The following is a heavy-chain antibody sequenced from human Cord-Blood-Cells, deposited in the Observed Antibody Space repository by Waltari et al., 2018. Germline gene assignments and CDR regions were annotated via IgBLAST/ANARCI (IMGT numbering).Heavy chain of an antibody. V-gene: IGHV4-39*01. CDR2: IYYSGST. CDR3: ARSYKSMTTVTYFDY. D-gene: IGHD4-17*01. CDR1: GASITSSSYY. Sequence: QLQLQESGPGLVKPSETLSLTCTVPGASITSSSYYWGLTRQPPGKGLEWIGSIYYSGSTYYNPSLKSRVTISVDTSKNQFSLKLSSVTAADTAVYYCARSYKSMTTVTYFDYWGQGTLVTVSS. J-gene: IGHJ4*02.